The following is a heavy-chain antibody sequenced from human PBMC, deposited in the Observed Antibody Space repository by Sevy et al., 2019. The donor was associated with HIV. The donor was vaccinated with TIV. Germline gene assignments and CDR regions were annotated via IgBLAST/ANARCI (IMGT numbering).Heavy chain of an antibody. CDR1: GGSISSYY. CDR3: ARRHGDY. Sequence: SETLSLTCTVSGGSISSYYWSWIRQPPGKGLGWIGYIYYSGSTNYNPSLKSRVTISVDTSKNQLSLKLSSVTAADTAVYYCARRHGDYWGQGTLVTVSS. J-gene: IGHJ4*02. CDR2: IYYSGST. V-gene: IGHV4-59*13.